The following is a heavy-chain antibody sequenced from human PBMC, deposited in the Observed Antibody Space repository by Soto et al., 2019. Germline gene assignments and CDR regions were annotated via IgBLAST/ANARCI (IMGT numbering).Heavy chain of an antibody. J-gene: IGHJ5*02. Sequence: EVQLLESGGGLVQPGGSLRLSCAASGFTFSSYAMSWVRQAPGKGLEWVSAISGSGGSTYYADSVKGRFTISRDNSKNTLYLQMNSLRAEDTAVYYCANSPYSPSINNWFDPWGQGTLVTVSS. CDR1: GFTFSSYA. CDR3: ANSPYSPSINNWFDP. CDR2: ISGSGGST. V-gene: IGHV3-23*01. D-gene: IGHD4-4*01.